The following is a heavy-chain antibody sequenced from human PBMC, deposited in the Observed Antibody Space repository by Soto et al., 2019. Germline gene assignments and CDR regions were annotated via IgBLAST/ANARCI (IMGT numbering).Heavy chain of an antibody. V-gene: IGHV4-34*01. J-gene: IGHJ5*02. Sequence: SETLSLTCAVYGGSFSGYYWSWIRQPPGKGLEWIGEINHSGSTNYNPSLKSRVTISVDTSKNQFSLKLSSVTAADTAVYYFARVLYYYGSGSYYRKNNWFDPWGQGTLVTVSS. CDR3: ARVLYYYGSGSYYRKNNWFDP. D-gene: IGHD3-10*01. CDR2: INHSGST. CDR1: GGSFSGYY.